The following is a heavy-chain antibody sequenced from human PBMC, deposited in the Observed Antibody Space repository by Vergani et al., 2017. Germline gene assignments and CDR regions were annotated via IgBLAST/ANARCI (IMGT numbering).Heavy chain of an antibody. Sequence: EVQLLESGGGLVQPGGSLRLSCAASGFTFSSYAMSWVRQAPGKGLEWVSSISGSGGSTSYADSVKGRFTISRDNSRNTLYLQMNSLRAEDTAVYYCAKDLLATTVCYFDYWGQGTLVTVSS. CDR1: GFTFSSYA. CDR2: ISGSGGST. D-gene: IGHD4-17*01. V-gene: IGHV3-23*01. J-gene: IGHJ4*02. CDR3: AKDLLATTVCYFDY.